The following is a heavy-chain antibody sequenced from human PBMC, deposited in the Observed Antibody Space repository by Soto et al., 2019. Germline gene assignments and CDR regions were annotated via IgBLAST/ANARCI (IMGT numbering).Heavy chain of an antibody. CDR2: VDSSGST. J-gene: IGHJ4*01. Sequence: SETLSLTCSVSGGTVSVVSRPTTSFYWGWIRQPPGKGLQWVGSVDSSGSTYYNPSLKSRVTISVDTSKNQFFPKLTSVTAADTAVYYCARLLTYWGHGILVTVSS. V-gene: IGHV4-39*01. CDR1: VVSRPTTSFY. D-gene: IGHD2-8*01. CDR3: ARLLTY.